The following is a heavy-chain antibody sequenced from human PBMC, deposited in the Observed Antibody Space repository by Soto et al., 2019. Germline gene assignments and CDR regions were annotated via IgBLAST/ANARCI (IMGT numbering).Heavy chain of an antibody. J-gene: IGHJ4*02. CDR3: AKDDGCSGGNCNYVYHFDY. CDR1: GFTFSSYA. Sequence: GGSLRLSCAASGFTFSSYAMSWVRQAPGKGLEWVSGISGNGGRTYYADSVKGRFTISRDNSKNTLYLQMNSLRAEDTAVYYCAKDDGCSGGNCNYVYHFDYWGQGTLVTVSS. V-gene: IGHV3-23*01. D-gene: IGHD2-15*01. CDR2: ISGNGGRT.